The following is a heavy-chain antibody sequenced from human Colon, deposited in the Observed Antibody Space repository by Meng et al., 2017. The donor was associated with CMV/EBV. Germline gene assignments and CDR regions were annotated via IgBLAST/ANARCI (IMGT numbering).Heavy chain of an antibody. V-gene: IGHV4-59*01. D-gene: IGHD1-14*01. J-gene: IGHJ4*02. Sequence: QGHLAESGPGLLKPSATLSLTCIVSGGSISGYYWNWIRQSPGKGLEWIGYIYYKGGNGGTYYNPSLKSRVTMSVDTSKNQFSLKMTSVTAADTAVYYCVRDKSNRLDFWGQGTLVTVSS. CDR2: IYYKGGNGGT. CDR1: GGSISGYY. CDR3: VRDKSNRLDF.